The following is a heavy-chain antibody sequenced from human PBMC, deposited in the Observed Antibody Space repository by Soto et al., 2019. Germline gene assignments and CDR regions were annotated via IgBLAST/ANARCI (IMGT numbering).Heavy chain of an antibody. CDR1: GFAFRDYW. V-gene: IGHV3-74*01. CDR3: ARDREGDGDYKMDV. Sequence: GGSLSLSCVSSGFAFRDYWMHGVREGPGKGPEWLSRLNSAGSTIDYADSVKGRFTISRDNAKNTVYLQMNSLRVDETAVYYCARDREGDGDYKMDVWGQGATVTVSS. CDR2: LNSAGSTI. D-gene: IGHD4-17*01. J-gene: IGHJ6*01.